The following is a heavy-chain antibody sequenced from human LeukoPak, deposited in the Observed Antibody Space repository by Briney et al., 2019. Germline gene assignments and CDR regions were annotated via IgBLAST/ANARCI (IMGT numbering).Heavy chain of an antibody. J-gene: IGHJ4*02. CDR1: GYTFTGYY. CDR2: INPNSGGT. V-gene: IGHV1-2*02. Sequence: ASVKVSCKASGYTFTGYYMQWVRQAPGQGLEWMGWINPNSGGTNYVQKFQGRVTMTRDTSISTAYMELSSLRSDNTAVYYCVRDQTAWERTDYWGQGTLVIVSS. D-gene: IGHD1-26*01. CDR3: VRDQTAWERTDY.